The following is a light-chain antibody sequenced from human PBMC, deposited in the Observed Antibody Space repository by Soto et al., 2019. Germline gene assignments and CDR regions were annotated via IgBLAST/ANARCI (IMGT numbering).Light chain of an antibody. CDR3: QQYEDRPLT. Sequence: DVQLTQSPSTLPASVGDRVAITCQATQSIFNYLNWFQQRPGKAPQLLISDASQLEPGVPSRFSGQRSGTDFTLIISDLQPEDFATYVCQQYEDRPLTFGGGTRVEV. CDR1: QSIFNY. CDR2: DAS. V-gene: IGKV1-33*01. J-gene: IGKJ4*01.